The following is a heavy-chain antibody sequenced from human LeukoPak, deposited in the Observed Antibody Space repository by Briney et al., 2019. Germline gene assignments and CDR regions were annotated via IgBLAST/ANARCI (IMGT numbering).Heavy chain of an antibody. J-gene: IGHJ5*02. CDR1: GGSISSYY. CDR3: ARDLQTGTTGLYSGRWGNWFDP. D-gene: IGHD4-17*01. V-gene: IGHV4-59*01. Sequence: SETLSLTCTVSGGSISSYYCSWLRQPPGKGLELIGYIYYSGSTNYNPSLKGRVTISVDTSKNQFSLELSSVTAAGTAVYYCARDLQTGTTGLYSGRWGNWFDPWGQGTLVTVSS. CDR2: IYYSGST.